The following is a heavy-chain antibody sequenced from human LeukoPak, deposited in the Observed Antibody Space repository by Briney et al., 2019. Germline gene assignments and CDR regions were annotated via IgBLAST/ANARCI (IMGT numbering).Heavy chain of an antibody. Sequence: GGSLRLSCAASGFTFSSYAVSWVRQAPGKGLEWVSAISGSGGSTYYADSVKGRFTISRDNSKNTLYLQMNSLRAEDTAVYYCAKDRRFLEWLFLGCAFDIWGQGTMVTVSS. CDR3: AKDRRFLEWLFLGCAFDI. V-gene: IGHV3-23*01. J-gene: IGHJ3*02. CDR1: GFTFSSYA. CDR2: ISGSGGST. D-gene: IGHD3-3*01.